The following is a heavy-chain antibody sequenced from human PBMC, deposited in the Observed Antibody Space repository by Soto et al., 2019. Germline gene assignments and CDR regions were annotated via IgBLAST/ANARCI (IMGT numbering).Heavy chain of an antibody. CDR1: GDSINSGGYS. CDR3: ARAARPSSIFGVVTLDV. D-gene: IGHD3-3*01. J-gene: IGHJ6*02. CDR2: IYHSGST. Sequence: SETPSLTRAVSGDSINSGGYSCSLIRQQPGKGLEWIGYIYHSGSTYYNPSLKSRVTISVDTSKNQFSLKLSSVTAADTAVYYCARAARPSSIFGVVTLDVWGQGTTVTVSS. V-gene: IGHV4-30-2*05.